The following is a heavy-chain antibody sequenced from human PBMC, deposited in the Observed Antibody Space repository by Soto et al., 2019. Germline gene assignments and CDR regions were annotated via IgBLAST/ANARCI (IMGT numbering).Heavy chain of an antibody. D-gene: IGHD4-17*01. CDR1: GFTFSTYS. J-gene: IGHJ4*02. Sequence: GGSLRLSWAASGFTFSTYSMNWVRQAPGKGLEWISYISRSSITIFYADSVKGRFTISRDDAKNSLYLQMNSLRAEDTAVYYCVRRYYDYGDYHFDYWGLGTLVTVS. CDR3: VRRYYDYGDYHFDY. CDR2: ISRSSITI. V-gene: IGHV3-48*01.